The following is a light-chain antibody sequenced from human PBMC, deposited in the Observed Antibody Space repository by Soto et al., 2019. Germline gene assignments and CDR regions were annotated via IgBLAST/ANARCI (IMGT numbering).Light chain of an antibody. J-gene: IGKJ3*01. Sequence: DIQLTQSPSSLSGFVGDSVTITCRSSQSIEKYLNWYQQKPGKAPKLLVYAASTLHSGVPSRFSGGGSETDFTFTITSLQPEDIAPYYCQQSYTFPYTFGPGTKLDFK. CDR2: AAS. CDR1: QSIEKY. CDR3: QQSYTFPYT. V-gene: IGKV1-39*01.